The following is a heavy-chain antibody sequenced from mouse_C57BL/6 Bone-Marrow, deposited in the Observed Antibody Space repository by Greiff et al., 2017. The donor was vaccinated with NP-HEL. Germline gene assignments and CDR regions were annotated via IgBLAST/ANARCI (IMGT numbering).Heavy chain of an antibody. V-gene: IGHV1-81*01. J-gene: IGHJ2*01. CDR2: IYPRSGNT. Sequence: QVHVKQSGAELARPGASVKLSCKASGYTFTSYGISWVKQRTGQGLEWIGEIYPRSGNTYYNEKFKGKATLTADKSSSTAYMELRSLTSEDSAVXFGARDYYGSSPFDYWGQGTTLTVSA. D-gene: IGHD1-1*01. CDR3: ARDYYGSSPFDY. CDR1: GYTFTSYG.